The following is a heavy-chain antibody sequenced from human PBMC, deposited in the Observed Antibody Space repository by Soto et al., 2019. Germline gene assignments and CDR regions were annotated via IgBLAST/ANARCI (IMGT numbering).Heavy chain of an antibody. CDR2: IIPILGIA. Sequence: QVQLVQSGAEVKKPGSSVKVSCKASGGTFSSYTISWVRQAPGQGLEWMGRIIPILGIANYAQKFQGRVTITADKSTSTAYREQSSLRSEDTSVYYCARGGYCSGGSCAAPLIYWGQGTLVTVSS. CDR1: GGTFSSYT. D-gene: IGHD2-15*01. V-gene: IGHV1-69*02. J-gene: IGHJ4*02. CDR3: ARGGYCSGGSCAAPLIY.